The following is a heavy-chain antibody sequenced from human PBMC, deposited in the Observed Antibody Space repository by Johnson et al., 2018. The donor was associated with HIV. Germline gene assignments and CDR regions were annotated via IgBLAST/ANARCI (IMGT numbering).Heavy chain of an antibody. CDR1: GFTFSTYG. D-gene: IGHD1-14*01. CDR2: MWYDGSNK. V-gene: IGHV3-33*06. J-gene: IGHJ3*02. CDR3: AKDNPRLGGAFDI. Sequence: QVQLVESGGGVVQPGRSLRLSCAASGFTFSTYGMHWVRQAPGKGLEWVAVMWYDGSNKYYADSVKCRFTISRDNSKNTLYLQMNSLRAEDTAVYYCAKDNPRLGGAFDIWGQGTMVTVSS.